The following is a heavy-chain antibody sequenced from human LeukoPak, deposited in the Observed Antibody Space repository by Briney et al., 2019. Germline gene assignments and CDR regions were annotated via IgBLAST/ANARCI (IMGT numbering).Heavy chain of an antibody. CDR3: ARGFYGSGSFPVTFDY. D-gene: IGHD3-10*01. V-gene: IGHV4-31*03. J-gene: IGHJ4*02. CDR2: VDYRGTT. CDR1: GESISSGTYY. Sequence: SQTLSLTCIVSGESISSGTYYWNWIRQHPGKGLEWIGYVDYRGTTYLNPSLKSRGTILVDTSKNQLSLTLSSVTAADTAIYYCARGFYGSGSFPVTFDYWGQGTLVIVSS.